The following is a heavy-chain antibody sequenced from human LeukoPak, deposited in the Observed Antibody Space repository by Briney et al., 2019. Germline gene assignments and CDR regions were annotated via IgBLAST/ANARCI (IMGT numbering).Heavy chain of an antibody. CDR2: IIPILGIA. V-gene: IGHV1-69*04. CDR3: ARDSGGNYFDY. D-gene: IGHD3-10*01. CDR1: GGTFSSYA. Sequence: SVKVSCKASGGTFSSYAISWVRQAPGQGLEWMGRIIPILGIANYAQKFQGRVTITADKSTSTAYMELSSLRSEDTAVYYCARDSGGNYFDYWGQGTLVTVSS. J-gene: IGHJ4*02.